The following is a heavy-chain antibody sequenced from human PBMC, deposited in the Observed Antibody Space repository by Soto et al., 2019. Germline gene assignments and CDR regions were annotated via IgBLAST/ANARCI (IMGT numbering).Heavy chain of an antibody. CDR1: GGSINNSTSF. D-gene: IGHD6-6*01. CDR2: INYRWPA. Sequence: SETLSLTCSVSGGSINNSTSFWGWLRQSPGKGLEWIATINYRWPAEYNPSLKSRVTISVDRSRNVLPLQMNYVTAPDTAVYYCANYFMSRPWFDTWGQGTLVTVSS. V-gene: IGHV4-39*02. J-gene: IGHJ5*02. CDR3: ANYFMSRPWFDT.